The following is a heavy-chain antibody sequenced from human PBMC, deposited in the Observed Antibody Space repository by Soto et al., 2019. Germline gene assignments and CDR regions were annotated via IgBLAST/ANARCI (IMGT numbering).Heavy chain of an antibody. J-gene: IGHJ5*02. D-gene: IGHD6-19*01. CDR1: GFTFSTYS. CDR2: ISSSSTYI. Sequence: GGSLRLSCAASGFTFSTYSMNWVRQAPGKGLEWVSYISSSSTYIYYADLVKGRFTISRDNANNSLYLQMNSLRAEDTAVYYCARDPYMALGSGWYNWFDPWGQGTLVTVSS. V-gene: IGHV3-21*01. CDR3: ARDPYMALGSGWYNWFDP.